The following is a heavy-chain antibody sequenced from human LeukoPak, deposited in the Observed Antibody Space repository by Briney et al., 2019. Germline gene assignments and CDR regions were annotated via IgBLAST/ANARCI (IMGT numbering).Heavy chain of an antibody. CDR2: IYHSGST. Sequence: SETLSLTCAVSGYSISSGYYWGWIRQPPGKGLEWIGSIYHSGSTYYNPSLKSRVTISVDTSKNQFSLKLSSVTAADTAVYYCASQNYYSSGSPKAKDYYYYYMDVWGKGTTVTVSS. V-gene: IGHV4-38-2*01. D-gene: IGHD3-10*01. J-gene: IGHJ6*03. CDR3: ASQNYYSSGSPKAKDYYYYYMDV. CDR1: GYSISSGYY.